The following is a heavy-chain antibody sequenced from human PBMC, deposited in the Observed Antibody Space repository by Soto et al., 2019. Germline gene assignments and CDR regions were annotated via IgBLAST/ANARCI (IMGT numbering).Heavy chain of an antibody. V-gene: IGHV3-48*03. CDR1: GFTFSSYE. D-gene: IGHD3-10*01. Sequence: GGSLRLSCAASGFTFSSYEMNWVRQAPGKGLEWVSYISSSGSTIYYADSVKGRFTISRDNAKNSLYLQMNSLRAEDTAVYYCARDYYGSGSYYLSNSYYGMDVCGQGTTVTV. CDR3: ARDYYGSGSYYLSNSYYGMDV. J-gene: IGHJ6*02. CDR2: ISSSGSTI.